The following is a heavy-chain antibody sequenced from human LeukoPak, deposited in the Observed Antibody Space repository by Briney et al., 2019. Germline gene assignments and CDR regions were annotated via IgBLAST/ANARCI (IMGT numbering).Heavy chain of an antibody. CDR1: GFTFSSYA. CDR2: ISSNGGST. D-gene: IGHD3-3*01. CDR3: ARDSSNFWSGYPNNYYFDY. V-gene: IGHV3-64*01. J-gene: IGHJ4*02. Sequence: GRSLRLSCAASGFTFSSYAMHWVRHAPGKGLEYVSAISSNGGSTYYANSVKGRFTISRDNSKNTLYLQMGSLRAEDMAVYYCARDSSNFWSGYPNNYYFDYWGQGTLVTVSS.